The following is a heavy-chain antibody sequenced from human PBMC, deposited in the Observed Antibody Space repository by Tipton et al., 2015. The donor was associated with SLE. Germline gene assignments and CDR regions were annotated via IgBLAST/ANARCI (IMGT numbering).Heavy chain of an antibody. CDR1: GGSISSYY. V-gene: IGHV4-59*12. D-gene: IGHD2-2*01. CDR2: IYYSGST. CDR3: ARRRGLVVVVPAAMEGFDP. Sequence: TLSLTCTVSGGSISSYYWSWIRQPPGKGLEWIGYIYYSGSTNYNPSLKSRVTISVDTSKNQFSLKLSSVTAADTAVYCCARRRGLVVVVPAAMEGFDPWGQGTLVTVSS. J-gene: IGHJ5*02.